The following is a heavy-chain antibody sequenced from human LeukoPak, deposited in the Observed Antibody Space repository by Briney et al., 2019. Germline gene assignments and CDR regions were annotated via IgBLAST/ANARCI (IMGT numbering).Heavy chain of an antibody. D-gene: IGHD6-13*01. CDR2: ISGSGVTT. Sequence: GGSLRLSCAASGFTFSSYAMSWVRQAPGKGLEWVSSISGSGVTTYYADSVKGRFTISRDTSKNTLYVQMNSLRGEDTAVYYCAKFGYSSNWRAAFDIWGQGTVVTVSS. CDR3: AKFGYSSNWRAAFDI. V-gene: IGHV3-23*01. J-gene: IGHJ3*02. CDR1: GFTFSSYA.